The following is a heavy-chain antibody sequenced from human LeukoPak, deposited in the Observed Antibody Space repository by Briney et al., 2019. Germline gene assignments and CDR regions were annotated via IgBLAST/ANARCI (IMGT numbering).Heavy chain of an antibody. CDR2: INPNSGGT. CDR1: GYTFTGYY. J-gene: IGHJ6*03. Sequence: ASVTVSCKASGYTFTGYYMHWVRQAPGQGLEWMGWINPNSGGTNYAQKFQGRVTMTRDTSISTVYMELSRLRSDDTAVYYCAREEVGNYYGSGNKQPYYYYYMDVWGKGTTVTVSS. CDR3: AREEVGNYYGSGNKQPYYYYYMDV. D-gene: IGHD3-10*01. V-gene: IGHV1-2*02.